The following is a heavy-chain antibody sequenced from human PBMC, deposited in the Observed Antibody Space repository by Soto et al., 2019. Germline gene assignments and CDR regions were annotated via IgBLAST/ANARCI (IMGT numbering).Heavy chain of an antibody. CDR2: IIPIFGTA. D-gene: IGHD6-6*01. J-gene: IGHJ6*02. V-gene: IGHV1-69*13. CDR3: ARDSLSSISSRSYYYDVMYF. CDR1: GGTFSSYA. Sequence: ASVKVSCKASGGTFSSYAISWVRQAPGQGLEWMGGIIPIFGTANYAQKFQGRVTITADESTSTAYMELSSLRSEDTAVYYCARDSLSSISSRSYYYDVMYFWGQGTTDTVS.